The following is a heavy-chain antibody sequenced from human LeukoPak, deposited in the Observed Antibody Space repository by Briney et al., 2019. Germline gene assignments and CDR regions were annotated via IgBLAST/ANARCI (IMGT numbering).Heavy chain of an antibody. J-gene: IGHJ3*02. CDR3: ARDPVAYYYDSSGYFTDDAFDI. CDR1: GGSISSGSYY. Sequence: SQTLSLTCTVSGGSISSGSYYWRWIRQPAGKGLEWIGRIYTSGSTNYNPSLKSRVTISVDTSKNQFSLKLSSVTAADTAVYYCARDPVAYYYDSSGYFTDDAFDIWGQGTMVTVSS. V-gene: IGHV4-61*02. CDR2: IYTSGST. D-gene: IGHD3-22*01.